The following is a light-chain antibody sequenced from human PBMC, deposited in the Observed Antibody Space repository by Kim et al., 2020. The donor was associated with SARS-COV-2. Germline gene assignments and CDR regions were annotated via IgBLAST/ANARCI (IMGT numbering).Light chain of an antibody. CDR3: QEYSSYPYI. J-gene: IGKJ2*01. CDR2: ETS. Sequence: SASIGDRVTITCRASQSIGSWLAWYQQKPGKAPKLLIYETSSLESGVPSRFSGSGSGTEFTLTIRSLQPDDFATYYCQEYSSYPYIFGQGTKLEI. CDR1: QSIGSW. V-gene: IGKV1-5*03.